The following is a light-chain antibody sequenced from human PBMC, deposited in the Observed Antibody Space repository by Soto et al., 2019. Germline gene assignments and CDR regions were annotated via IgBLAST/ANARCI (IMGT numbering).Light chain of an antibody. V-gene: IGKV1-5*03. J-gene: IGKJ5*01. CDR1: QSISSW. CDR2: KAS. CDR3: QQYESYSIA. Sequence: IQMTQSPSTLSASVGDRVTITCRASQSISSWLAWYQQKPGKAPKLLIYKASSLESGVPSRFSGSGSGTEFTLTISSLHPDDFATYYCQQYESYSIAFGQGTRLEIK.